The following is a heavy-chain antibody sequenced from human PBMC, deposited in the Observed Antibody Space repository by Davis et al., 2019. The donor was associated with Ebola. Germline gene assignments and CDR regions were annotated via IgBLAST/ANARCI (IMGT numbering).Heavy chain of an antibody. CDR1: GYTFNSYG. J-gene: IGHJ6*02. V-gene: IGHV1-18*01. D-gene: IGHD4-17*01. CDR3: ARGLLDHGDYAGWGLDV. CDR2: ISGYNGNT. Sequence: ASVKVSCKASGYTFNSYGISWARQAPGQGLEWMGWISGYNGNTDSAQKVQDRVNMTTDTSTTSAYMELRSLTYDDTAVYYCARGLLDHGDYAGWGLDVWGQGTTVTVSS.